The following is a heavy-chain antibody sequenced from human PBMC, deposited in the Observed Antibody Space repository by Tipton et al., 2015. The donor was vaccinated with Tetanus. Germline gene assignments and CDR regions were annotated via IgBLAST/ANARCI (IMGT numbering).Heavy chain of an antibody. Sequence: TLSLTCAVYGASFSDYYWSWIHQPPGKGLEWIGHIFYTGSRHYNPSVESRVTISVDTSKNQFSLNLTSVTAADTAVYFCARQEPPRRFFYDSSGSSDWGQGILVTVSS. J-gene: IGHJ4*02. D-gene: IGHD3-22*01. V-gene: IGHV4-34*12. CDR1: GASFSDYY. CDR3: ARQEPPRRFFYDSSGSSD. CDR2: IFYTGSR.